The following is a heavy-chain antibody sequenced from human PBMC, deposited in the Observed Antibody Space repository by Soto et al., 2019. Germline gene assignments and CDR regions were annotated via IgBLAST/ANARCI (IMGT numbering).Heavy chain of an antibody. CDR3: TTQFFLSSRKPPEDV. J-gene: IGHJ6*02. CDR1: GFTFGNYA. V-gene: IGHV3-23*01. CDR2: LSGSSLNT. Sequence: PGGSLRVSCEASGFTFGNYAMTWVRQGPGRGLEWVSALSGSSLNTYYADSVKGRFTISRDNSKNTMYLEMNSLRVDDTAVYYCTTQFFLSSRKPPEDVWGQGTPVTVSS.